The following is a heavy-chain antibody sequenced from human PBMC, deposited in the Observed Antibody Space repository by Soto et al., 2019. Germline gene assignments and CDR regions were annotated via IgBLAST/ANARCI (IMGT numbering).Heavy chain of an antibody. D-gene: IGHD1-26*01. CDR2: ISYDGSNK. Sequence: QVQLVESGGGVVQPGRSLRLYCAASGFTFSHYGIHWVRQAPGRGLERLAVISYDGSNKHYADSVKGRFTVSRDNAKNTLYLQMNSLRAEDTAVYFCARYSGKYQGPIDYWGQGTLVTVSS. CDR1: GFTFSHYG. V-gene: IGHV3-30*03. J-gene: IGHJ4*02. CDR3: ARYSGKYQGPIDY.